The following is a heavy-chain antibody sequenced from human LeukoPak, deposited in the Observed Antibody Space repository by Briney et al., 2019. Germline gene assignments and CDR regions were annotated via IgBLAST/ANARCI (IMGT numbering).Heavy chain of an antibody. CDR3: ARVSSSTSVWFDP. Sequence: SVKVSCKASGGTFNNYAFNWVRQAPGQGLEWMGGITPIFGTANYAQKFQGRVTITTDESTSTAYMELSSLRSEDTAVYYCARVSSSTSVWFDPWGQGTLVTVSS. CDR2: ITPIFGTA. D-gene: IGHD6-6*01. V-gene: IGHV1-69*05. CDR1: GGTFNNYA. J-gene: IGHJ5*02.